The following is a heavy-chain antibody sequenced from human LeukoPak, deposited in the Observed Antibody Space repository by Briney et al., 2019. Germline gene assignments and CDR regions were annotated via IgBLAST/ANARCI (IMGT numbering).Heavy chain of an antibody. CDR2: LDLKKGVT. CDR3: ARDKVGDGYNKFDY. CDR1: GYTFTDYY. V-gene: IGHV1-2*02. Sequence: GASVKVSCKASGYTFTDYYIQWVRQAPGQGLEWVGWLDLKKGVTNYSQKFQRRVTMTRDASISTGYMELSRLRPDDTPIYYCARDKVGDGYNKFDYWGQGTLVTVSS. J-gene: IGHJ4*02. D-gene: IGHD5-24*01.